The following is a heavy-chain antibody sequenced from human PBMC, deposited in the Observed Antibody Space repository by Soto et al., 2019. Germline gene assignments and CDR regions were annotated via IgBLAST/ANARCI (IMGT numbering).Heavy chain of an antibody. D-gene: IGHD2-15*01. CDR2: IYHSGST. CDR3: ARVSDVVVENWFDP. Sequence: SETLSLTCAVYGGSFSGYYWSWIRQPPGKGLEWIGEIYHSGSTNYNPSLKSRVTISVDTSKNQFSLKLSSVTAADTAVYYCARVSDVVVENWFDPWGQGTLVTVSS. V-gene: IGHV4-34*01. J-gene: IGHJ5*02. CDR1: GGSFSGYY.